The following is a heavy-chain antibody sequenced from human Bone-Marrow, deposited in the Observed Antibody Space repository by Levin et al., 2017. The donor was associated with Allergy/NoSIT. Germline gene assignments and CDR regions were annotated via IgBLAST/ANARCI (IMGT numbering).Heavy chain of an antibody. V-gene: IGHV3-74*01. CDR3: SKDTFGGEDQ. J-gene: IGHJ4*01. CDR2: INEDGNVI. CDR1: GFRVNNYW. Sequence: GESLKISCAGSGFRVNNYWMHWVRQAPGEGLEWVSRINEDGNVINYADSVKGGFTIYRDNAKNTLYLHMNSLRVGDTAVYFCSKDTFGGEDQWGQGTLVTVSS. D-gene: IGHD3-16*01.